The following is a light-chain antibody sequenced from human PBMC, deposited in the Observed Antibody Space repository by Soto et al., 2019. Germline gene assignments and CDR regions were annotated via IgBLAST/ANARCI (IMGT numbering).Light chain of an antibody. Sequence: EIVMTQSPATLSVSPGERATLSCRASQSISSNLAWYQQKDGQTPRLLIYGASSRATGIPDRCSGSGSGTDSTLTISRLEPEDFAVYYCQQDGSSPITFGQGTRLEIK. J-gene: IGKJ5*01. CDR2: GAS. V-gene: IGKV3-20*01. CDR3: QQDGSSPIT. CDR1: QSISSN.